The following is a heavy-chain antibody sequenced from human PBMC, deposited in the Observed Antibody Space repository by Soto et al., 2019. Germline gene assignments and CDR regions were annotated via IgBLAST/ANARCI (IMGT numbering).Heavy chain of an antibody. Sequence: SGTLCLTCAVSGCSISSYYWSWVRQPPGKGLEWIGYIYYSVTTNYNPSLKSRVTISVDTSKNQSSLKLSSVTAADTAVYYCASGPTYYYASSGYYLFDYWGQGTLVTVS. CDR2: IYYSVTT. CDR3: ASGPTYYYASSGYYLFDY. J-gene: IGHJ4*02. D-gene: IGHD3-22*01. CDR1: GCSISSYY. V-gene: IGHV4-59*01.